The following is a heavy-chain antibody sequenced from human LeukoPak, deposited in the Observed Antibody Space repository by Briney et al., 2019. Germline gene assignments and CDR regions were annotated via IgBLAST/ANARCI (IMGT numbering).Heavy chain of an antibody. J-gene: IGHJ4*02. Sequence: EASVKVSCKASGGTFSSYAISWVRQAPGQGLEWMGGIIPILGTANYAQKFQGRVTITADESTSTAYMELSSLRSEDTAVYYCARDGGVSSYYFDYWGQGTLVTVSS. CDR2: IIPILGTA. CDR3: ARDGGVSSYYFDY. CDR1: GGTFSSYA. V-gene: IGHV1-69*13. D-gene: IGHD6-6*01.